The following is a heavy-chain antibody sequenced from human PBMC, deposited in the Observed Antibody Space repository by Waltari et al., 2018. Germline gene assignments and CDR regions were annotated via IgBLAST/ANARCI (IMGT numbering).Heavy chain of an antibody. CDR2: VCYTGSP. D-gene: IGHD3-16*01. V-gene: IGHV4-59*01. Sequence: QVQLQESGPGLVKPSETLSLTCPVSGGPIRNYCWSWIRPPPWKGLVFVGYVCYTGSPNYNPSLKSRVTISVDTSKNQFSLKLKSVTTADTAVYYCARDIQDYPGHYFDSWGQGTLVTVSS. CDR1: GGPIRNYC. CDR3: ARDIQDYPGHYFDS. J-gene: IGHJ4*02.